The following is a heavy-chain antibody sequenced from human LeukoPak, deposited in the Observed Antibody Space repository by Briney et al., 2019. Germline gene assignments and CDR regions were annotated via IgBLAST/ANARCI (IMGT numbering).Heavy chain of an antibody. CDR2: ISSSGST. J-gene: IGHJ6*03. CDR3: ARDRLDIVVFPPSKQRRYMDV. Sequence: SETLSLTCAVSGGSISRNSYYWRWIRQPAGKGLEWIGRISSSGSTNYDPSLKSRVTMSVDTSKNQFSLKLSSVTAADTAVYYCARDRLDIVVFPPSKQRRYMDVWGKGTTVTVSS. CDR1: GGSISRNSYY. V-gene: IGHV4-61*02. D-gene: IGHD2-15*01.